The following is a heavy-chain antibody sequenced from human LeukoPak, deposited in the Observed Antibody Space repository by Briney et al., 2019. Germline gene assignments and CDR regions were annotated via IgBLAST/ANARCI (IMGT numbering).Heavy chain of an antibody. Sequence: GGSLRLSCAASGFTFNNYAMSWVRQAPGKGLEWVSFITDSGGSTYYADSVKGRFTISRDSSKNTLSLQMNSLRAEDTGVYYCAKVGNDYGDYLDYFDYWGQGTLVTVSS. CDR1: GFTFNNYA. V-gene: IGHV3-23*01. D-gene: IGHD4-17*01. CDR3: AKVGNDYGDYLDYFDY. J-gene: IGHJ4*02. CDR2: ITDSGGST.